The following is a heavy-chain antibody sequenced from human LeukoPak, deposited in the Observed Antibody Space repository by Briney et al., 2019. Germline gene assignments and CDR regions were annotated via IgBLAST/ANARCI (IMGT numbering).Heavy chain of an antibody. CDR3: ARGTRPGPLCHLAY. CDR1: GYTFTSYG. Sequence: GASVQVSCKASGYTFTSYGINWVRQAPGQGLEWMGWISTYNGNTNYAQRLQGRVTMTTDTSTSTAYMELRSLRSDDTAVFYCARGTRPGPLCHLAYWGQGTRVTVPS. CDR2: ISTYNGNT. J-gene: IGHJ4*02. D-gene: IGHD2-2*01. V-gene: IGHV1-18*01.